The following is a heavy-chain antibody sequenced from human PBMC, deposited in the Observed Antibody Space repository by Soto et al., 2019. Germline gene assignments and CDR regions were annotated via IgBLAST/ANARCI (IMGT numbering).Heavy chain of an antibody. Sequence: PGGSLRLSCAASGLTVGYNYMIWVRQAPGMGLEWVSAIYYNGTTYYAGSVKGRFTISRDTSKNTLSLQMDSLRVEDTAVYYCVRPLSSGRNYGKDVWGQGTTVTVSS. CDR1: GLTVGYNY. V-gene: IGHV3-53*01. D-gene: IGHD3-10*01. CDR2: IYYNGTT. CDR3: VRPLSSGRNYGKDV. J-gene: IGHJ6*02.